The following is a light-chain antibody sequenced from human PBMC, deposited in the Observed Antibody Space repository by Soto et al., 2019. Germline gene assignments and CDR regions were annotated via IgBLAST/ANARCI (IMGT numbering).Light chain of an antibody. CDR1: QNIRTR. V-gene: IGKV1-5*01. CDR2: EAS. CDR3: QQYESYSPT. J-gene: IGKJ1*01. Sequence: DIQMTQSPSTLSASVGDRVTITCRASQNIRTRLAWYQQKSGQAPSLLMYEASNLESGVPSRFSGSGAGTEFTLTISSLQPHDFATYYCQQYESYSPTFGQGTKVEIK.